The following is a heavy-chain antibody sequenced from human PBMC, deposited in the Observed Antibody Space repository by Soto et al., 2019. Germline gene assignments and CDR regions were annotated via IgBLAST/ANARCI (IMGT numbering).Heavy chain of an antibody. V-gene: IGHV6-1*01. CDR1: GDSVSNNGAT. Sequence: SQTLSLTCAISGDSVSNNGATWNWIRQSPSRGLEWLGRAYYRSRWIYDYAMSVKSRISINPDTSKNQVSLQLNSVTPADTAVYYCARGSVLRYFDWLNYYYYYGMDVWGQGTTVTVSS. CDR3: ARGSVLRYFDWLNYYYYYGMDV. D-gene: IGHD3-9*01. CDR2: AYYRSRWIY. J-gene: IGHJ6*02.